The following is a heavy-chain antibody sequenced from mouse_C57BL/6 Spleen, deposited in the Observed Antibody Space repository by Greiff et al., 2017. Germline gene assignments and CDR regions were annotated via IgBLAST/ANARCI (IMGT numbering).Heavy chain of an antibody. CDR1: GYTFTSYW. CDR3: ARRHYGYSGPDC. J-gene: IGHJ4*01. CDR2: IDPSDSYT. D-gene: IGHD2-2*01. Sequence: QVQLQQPGAELVMPGASVKLSCKASGYTFTSYWMPWVKQRPGQGLEWIVEIDPSDSYTNYNQKFKGKSTLSVDKSSITAYMQLSSLTSEDSAVCDCARRHYGYSGPDCWGQGTSVTVSS. V-gene: IGHV1-69*01.